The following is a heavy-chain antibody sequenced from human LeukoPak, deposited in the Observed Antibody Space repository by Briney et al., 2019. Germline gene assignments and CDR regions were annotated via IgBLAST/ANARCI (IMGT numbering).Heavy chain of an antibody. CDR3: ASKTQDDYYYYGMDV. V-gene: IGHV1-46*01. Sequence: GASVKVSCKASGYTFTSYYMHWVRQAPGQGLEWMGIINPSGGSTSYAQKFQGRVTMTRDTSTSTVYMELSSLRSEDTAVYYCASKTQDDYYYYGMDVWGQGTTVTVSS. J-gene: IGHJ6*02. CDR1: GYTFTSYY. CDR2: INPSGGST.